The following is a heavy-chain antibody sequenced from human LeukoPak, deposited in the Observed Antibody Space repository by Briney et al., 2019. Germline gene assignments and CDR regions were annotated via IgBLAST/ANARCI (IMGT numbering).Heavy chain of an antibody. J-gene: IGHJ4*02. Sequence: SETLSLTCAVSGVSINVSITRHYWGWIRQPPGKGLEWIGYIYSSGSTNFNPSLKSRVTISVDTSKNHFSLNLSSVTAADTAVYYCARWGSIAAARFDYWGQGTLVTVSS. CDR2: IYSSGST. CDR1: GVSINVSITRHY. D-gene: IGHD6-13*01. V-gene: IGHV4-61*03. CDR3: ARWGSIAAARFDY.